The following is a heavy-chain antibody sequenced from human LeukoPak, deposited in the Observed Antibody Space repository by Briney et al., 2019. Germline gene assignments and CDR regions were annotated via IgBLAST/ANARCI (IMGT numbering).Heavy chain of an antibody. D-gene: IGHD6-6*01. CDR2: IKQDESQK. V-gene: IGHV3-7*01. CDR3: ARYNSSSSLDY. J-gene: IGHJ4*02. Sequence: PGGSLRLSCSASGFTFSNYLMSWVRPAPGKGLEWVANIKQDESQKYYVHSVKGRFTISRDNAKSSLYLQINSLRAEDTAVYYCARYNSSSSLDYWGQGTLVTVSS. CDR1: GFTFSNYL.